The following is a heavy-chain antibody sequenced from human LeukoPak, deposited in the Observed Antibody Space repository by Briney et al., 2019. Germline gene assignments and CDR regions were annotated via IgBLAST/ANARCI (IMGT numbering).Heavy chain of an antibody. V-gene: IGHV3-30-3*01. Sequence: GGSLRLSCAASGFTFSRYAMHWVRQAPGKGLEWVAVISYDGSNEYYADSVKGRFTISRDSSENTLYLQMNSLRVEDTAVYYCARVRYYSSGPFSYFDYWGQGTLVTVSS. D-gene: IGHD3-10*01. CDR3: ARVRYYSSGPFSYFDY. CDR1: GFTFSRYA. J-gene: IGHJ4*02. CDR2: ISYDGSNE.